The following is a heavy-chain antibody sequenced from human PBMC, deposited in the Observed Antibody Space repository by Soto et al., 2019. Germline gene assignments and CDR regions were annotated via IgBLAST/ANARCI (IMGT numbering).Heavy chain of an antibody. V-gene: IGHV3-53*05. CDR1: GFTVSSNY. CDR3: ARTSGYAFDY. D-gene: IGHD5-12*01. Sequence: GGSLRLSCAASGFTVSSNYMSWVRQAPGKGLEWVSVIYSGGSTYYADSVKGRFTISRDNSKNTLYLQMGSLRAEDMAVYYCARTSGYAFDYWGRGTLVTVSS. J-gene: IGHJ4*02. CDR2: IYSGGST.